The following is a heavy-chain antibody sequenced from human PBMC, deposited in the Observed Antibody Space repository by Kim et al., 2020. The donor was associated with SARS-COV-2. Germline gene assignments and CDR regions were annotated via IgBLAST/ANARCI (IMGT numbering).Heavy chain of an antibody. CDR1: GGSFSGYY. V-gene: IGHV4-34*01. CDR3: ARGLWYDSSGHGYYFDY. J-gene: IGHJ4*02. Sequence: SETLSLTCAVYGGSFSGYYWSWIRQPPGKGLEWIGEINHSGSTNYNPSLKSRVTISVDTSKNQFSLKLSSVTAADTAVYYCARGLWYDSSGHGYYFDYWGQGTLVTVSS. D-gene: IGHD3-22*01. CDR2: INHSGST.